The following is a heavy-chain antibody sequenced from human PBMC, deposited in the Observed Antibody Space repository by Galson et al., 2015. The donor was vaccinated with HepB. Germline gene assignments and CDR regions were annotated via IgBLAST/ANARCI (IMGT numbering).Heavy chain of an antibody. CDR3: ARTLWFGELLFPFDY. CDR2: IDWDDDK. D-gene: IGHD3-10*01. V-gene: IGHV2-70*11. J-gene: IGHJ4*02. CDR1: GFSLSTSGMC. Sequence: PALVKPTQTLTLTCTFSGFSLSTSGMCVSWIRQPPGKALEWLARIDWDDDKYYSTSLKTRLTISKDTSKNQVVLTMTNMDPVDTATYYCARTLWFGELLFPFDYWGQGTLVTVSS.